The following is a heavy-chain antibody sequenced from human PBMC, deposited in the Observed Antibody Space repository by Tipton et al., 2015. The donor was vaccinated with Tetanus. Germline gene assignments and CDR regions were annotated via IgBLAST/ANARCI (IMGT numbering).Heavy chain of an antibody. CDR2: INPSGGG. CDR1: GGSFSGHY. Sequence: TLSLTCAVSGGSFSGHYWSWIRQPPGEGLEWIGEINPSGGGSYNPSLKSRVTISVDTSKNQFSLKLTSVTAADTAVYYCARPVKQWLVPVDSWGQGTLVTVSS. J-gene: IGHJ4*02. CDR3: ARPVKQWLVPVDS. D-gene: IGHD6-19*01. V-gene: IGHV4-34*01.